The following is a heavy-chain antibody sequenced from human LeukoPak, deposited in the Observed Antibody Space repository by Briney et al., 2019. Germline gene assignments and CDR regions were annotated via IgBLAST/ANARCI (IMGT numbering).Heavy chain of an antibody. J-gene: IGHJ4*02. V-gene: IGHV3-7*01. CDR3: TRDSGRFRLDY. D-gene: IGHD6-19*01. CDR2: IKGDGSER. CDR1: GFTFSTYW. Sequence: GGSLRLSCAASGFTFSTYWMTWVRQAPGKGLEWVGNIKGDGSERYYLDSVKGRLTVSRDNAKNSLYLQMNSLRVEDTAVYYCTRDSGRFRLDYWGQGILVTVSS.